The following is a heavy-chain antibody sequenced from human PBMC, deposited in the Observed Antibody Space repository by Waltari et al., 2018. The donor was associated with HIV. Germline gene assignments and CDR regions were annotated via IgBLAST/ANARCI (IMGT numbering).Heavy chain of an antibody. CDR1: GGTFSSYA. Sequence: QVQLVQSGAEVKKPGSSVKVSCKASGGTFSSYAISWVRQAPGQGLEWMGGISPNFGTANYAQKFQGRVTITADESTSTAYMELSSLRSEDTAVYYCARSGYYDFWSGYYAFDYWGQGTLVTVSS. J-gene: IGHJ4*02. CDR3: ARSGYYDFWSGYYAFDY. CDR2: ISPNFGTA. V-gene: IGHV1-69*12. D-gene: IGHD3-3*01.